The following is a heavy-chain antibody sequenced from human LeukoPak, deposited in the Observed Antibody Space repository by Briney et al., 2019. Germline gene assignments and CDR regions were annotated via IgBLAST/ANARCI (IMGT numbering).Heavy chain of an antibody. J-gene: IGHJ4*02. D-gene: IGHD6-13*01. CDR2: IYYSGST. Sequence: SETLSLTCTVSGGSISSYYWSWIRQPPGKALEWIGYIYYSGSTNYNPSLKSRVTISVDTSKNQFSLKLSSVTAADTAVYYCARSGYSCSWPLDYWGQGTLVTVSS. CDR3: ARSGYSCSWPLDY. CDR1: GGSISSYY. V-gene: IGHV4-59*01.